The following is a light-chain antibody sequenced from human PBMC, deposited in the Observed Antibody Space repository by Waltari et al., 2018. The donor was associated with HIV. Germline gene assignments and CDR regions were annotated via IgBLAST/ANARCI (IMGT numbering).Light chain of an antibody. CDR3: CSRAGNFIFV. CDR1: STYVDTF. CDR2: DVN. V-gene: IGLV2-11*01. Sequence: QSALTQPHSVSGSPGQSLTISCTGTSTYVDTFVSWYQQHPGKAPKVIIFDVNKRPSGVPDRFSGSKSGNTASLTISGLQAEDEADYYCCSRAGNFIFVFGTGTKVTVL. J-gene: IGLJ1*01.